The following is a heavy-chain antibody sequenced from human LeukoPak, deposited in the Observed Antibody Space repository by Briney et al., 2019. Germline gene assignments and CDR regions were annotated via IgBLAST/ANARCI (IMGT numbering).Heavy chain of an antibody. Sequence: GASVKVSCKASGYTFTSYYMHWVRQAPGQGLEWMGWINPNSGGTNYAQKFQGRVTMTRDTSISTAYMELSRLRSDDTAVYYCARVRVWWPPADYWGQGTLVTVSS. CDR1: GYTFTSYY. V-gene: IGHV1-2*02. CDR2: INPNSGGT. J-gene: IGHJ4*02. D-gene: IGHD1-26*01. CDR3: ARVRVWWPPADY.